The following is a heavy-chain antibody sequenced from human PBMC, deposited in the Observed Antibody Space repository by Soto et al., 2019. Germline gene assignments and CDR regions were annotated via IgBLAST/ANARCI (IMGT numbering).Heavy chain of an antibody. CDR2: INHSGST. CDR1: GGSFSGYY. J-gene: IGHJ4*02. CDR3: ARGPAYYDSSGYYVPTDFDY. D-gene: IGHD3-22*01. V-gene: IGHV4-34*01. Sequence: SETLSLTCAVYGGSFSGYYWSWIRQPPGKGLEWIGEINHSGSTNYNPSLKSRVTISVDTSKNQFSLKLSSVTAADTAVYYCARGPAYYDSSGYYVPTDFDYWGQGTLVTVSS.